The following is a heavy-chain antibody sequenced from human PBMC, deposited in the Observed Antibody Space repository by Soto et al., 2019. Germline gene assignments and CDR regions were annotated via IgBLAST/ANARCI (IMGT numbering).Heavy chain of an antibody. CDR3: AREGFTVTPFFYYYGMDV. D-gene: IGHD4-17*01. CDR2: ISAYNGNI. Sequence: ASVKVSCKASGYTFTSYGISWVRQAPGQGLEWMGWISAYNGNINYAQKLQGRVTMTTDTSTSTAYMELRSLRSDDTAVYYCAREGFTVTPFFYYYGMDVWGQGTTVTVSS. CDR1: GYTFTSYG. V-gene: IGHV1-18*01. J-gene: IGHJ6*02.